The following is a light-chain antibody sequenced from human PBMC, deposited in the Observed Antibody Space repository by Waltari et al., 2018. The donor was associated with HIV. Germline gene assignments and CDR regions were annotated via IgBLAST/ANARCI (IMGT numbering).Light chain of an antibody. V-gene: IGLV1-40*01. J-gene: IGLJ3*02. CDR2: GNN. Sequence: QSVLPQPPSVSRAPGQRVTFSCTGRSSNIRAGYDVPWYQQLPGTAPKLLIYGNNKRPSGVPDGFCGSKSGTSASRAISGLQAEDEADYYCQSYDSSLSGSWVFGGGTKLTVL. CDR1: SSNIRAGYD. CDR3: QSYDSSLSGSWV.